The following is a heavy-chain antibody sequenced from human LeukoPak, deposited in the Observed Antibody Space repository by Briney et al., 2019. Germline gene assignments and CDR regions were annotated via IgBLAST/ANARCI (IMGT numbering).Heavy chain of an antibody. D-gene: IGHD3-3*01. V-gene: IGHV3-21*01. J-gene: IGHJ4*02. CDR3: ARAFSDYDFWSGYSSFDY. CDR1: GFTFSSYS. CDR2: ISSSSSYI. Sequence: PGGSLRLSCAASGFTFSSYSMNWVRQAPGKGLEWVSSISSSSSYIYYADSVKGRFTISRDNAKNSLYLQMNSLRAEDTAVYYCARAFSDYDFWSGYSSFDYWGQGTLVTVSS.